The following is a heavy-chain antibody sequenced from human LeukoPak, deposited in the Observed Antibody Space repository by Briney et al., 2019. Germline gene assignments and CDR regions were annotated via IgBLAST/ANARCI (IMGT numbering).Heavy chain of an antibody. CDR1: GDSFSSVTDY. CDR3: ARSYCSTSCYRSAFDI. D-gene: IGHD2-2*01. V-gene: IGHV4-39*07. CDR2: GDYSGST. Sequence: PSETLSLTCTVSGDSFSSVTDYWAWIRQPPGKGLEWIASGDYSGSTYYNPSLKSRVTISVDTSKNQFSLKLNSVTAADTAVYYCARSYCSTSCYRSAFDIWGQGTMVTVSS. J-gene: IGHJ3*02.